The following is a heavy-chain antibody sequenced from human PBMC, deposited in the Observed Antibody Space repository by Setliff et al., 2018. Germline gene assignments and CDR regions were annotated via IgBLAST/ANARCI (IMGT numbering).Heavy chain of an antibody. D-gene: IGHD3-22*01. V-gene: IGHV2-5*01. CDR3: AHLCYYDSSGPFDY. CDR2: IYWNDDK. J-gene: IGHJ4*02. CDR1: GGSISSSSYY. Sequence: TLSLTCTVSGGSISSSSYYWGWIRQPPGKALEWLALIYWNDDKRYSPSLKSRLTITKDTSKNQVVLTMTNMDPVDTATYYCAHLCYYDSSGPFDYWGQGTLVTAPQ.